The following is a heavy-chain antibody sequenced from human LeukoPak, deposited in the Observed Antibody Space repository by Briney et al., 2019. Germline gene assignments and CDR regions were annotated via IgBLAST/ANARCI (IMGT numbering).Heavy chain of an antibody. CDR1: GGSIRSYY. CDR2: IIFGGST. V-gene: IGHV4-59*01. Sequence: SETLSLTCTVSGGSIRSYYWSWIRQPPGKGLEWVGYIIFGGSTNYNPSLRNRVSISVDTSKNQFSLKLSSVTAADTAVYYCARESNYYDSSGYYYRRAFGIWGQGTMVTVSS. CDR3: ARESNYYDSSGYYYRRAFGI. J-gene: IGHJ3*02. D-gene: IGHD3-22*01.